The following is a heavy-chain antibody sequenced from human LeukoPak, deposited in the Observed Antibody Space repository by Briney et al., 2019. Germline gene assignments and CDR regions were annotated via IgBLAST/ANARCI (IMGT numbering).Heavy chain of an antibody. V-gene: IGHV4-59*08. CDR2: IYYSGST. CDR3: ARQGRCYYYGMDV. CDR1: GGSISSYY. Sequence: SETLSLTCTVSGGSISSYYWSWIRQPPGKGLEWIGYIYYSGSTNYNPSLKSRVTISVDTSKNQFSLKLSSVTAADTAVYYCARQGRCYYYGMDVWGQGTTVTVSS. J-gene: IGHJ6*02.